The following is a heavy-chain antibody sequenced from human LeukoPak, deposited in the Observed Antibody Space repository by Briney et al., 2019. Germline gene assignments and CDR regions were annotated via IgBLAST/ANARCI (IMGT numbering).Heavy chain of an antibody. CDR3: ATLSVNDYSNYAVDY. D-gene: IGHD4-11*01. V-gene: IGHV1-69*05. CDR1: GGTFIHYS. CDR2: IIPVFGTT. Sequence: AASVKVSCKASGGTFIHYSISWVRQAPGQGLEWMGGIIPVFGTTNYAQKFQGRVTITTDESTSTAYMELSSLRSEDTAVYYCATLSVNDYSNYAVDYWGQGTLVTVSS. J-gene: IGHJ4*02.